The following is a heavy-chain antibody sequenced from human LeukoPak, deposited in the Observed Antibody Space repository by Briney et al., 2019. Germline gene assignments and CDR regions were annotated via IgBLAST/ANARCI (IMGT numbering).Heavy chain of an antibody. V-gene: IGHV1-18*01. CDR2: ISAYSGNT. CDR1: GYTFTNYG. D-gene: IGHD1-26*01. Sequence: ASVKVSCKASGYTFTNYGISWVRQAPGQGLEWMGWISAYSGNTNYTRNLQGRVTMTTDTSTSTAYMELRSLKSDDTAVYYCARVIGYTGSYDYFDSWGQGTLVTVSS. J-gene: IGHJ4*02. CDR3: ARVIGYTGSYDYFDS.